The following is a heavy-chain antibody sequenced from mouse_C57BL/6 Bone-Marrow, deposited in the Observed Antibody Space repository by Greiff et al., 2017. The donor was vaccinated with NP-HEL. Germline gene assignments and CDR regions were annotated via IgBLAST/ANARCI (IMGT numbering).Heavy chain of an antibody. Sequence: QVQLKQSGAELARPGASVKMSCKASGYTFTSYTMHWVKQRPGQGLEWIGYINPSSGYTKYNQKFKDKATLTADKSSSTAYMQLSSLTSEDSAVYYCARPIYYGSSYYFDYWGQGTTLTVSS. CDR1: GYTFTSYT. CDR3: ARPIYYGSSYYFDY. J-gene: IGHJ2*01. D-gene: IGHD1-1*01. CDR2: INPSSGYT. V-gene: IGHV1-4*01.